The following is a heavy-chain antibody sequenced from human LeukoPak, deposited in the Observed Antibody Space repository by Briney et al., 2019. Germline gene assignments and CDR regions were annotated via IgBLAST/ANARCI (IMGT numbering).Heavy chain of an antibody. J-gene: IGHJ5*02. D-gene: IGHD2-2*02. CDR1: GGSISSYY. CDR2: IYYSGST. Sequence: PSETLSLTCTVSGGSISSYYWSWIRQPPGKGLEWIGYIYYSGSTNYNPSLKSRVTISVDTSKNQFSLKLSSVTAADTAVYYCARERVVPAAIPGIWLDPWGQGTLVTVSS. V-gene: IGHV4-59*01. CDR3: ARERVVPAAIPGIWLDP.